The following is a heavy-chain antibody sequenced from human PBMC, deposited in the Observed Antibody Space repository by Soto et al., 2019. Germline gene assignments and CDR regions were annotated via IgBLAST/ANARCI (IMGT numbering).Heavy chain of an antibody. Sequence: EVQLVESGGGLVKPGGSLGLSCAASGFTFSSYSMNWVRQAPGRGLEWVSSISSSSSYIYYADSGKGRFTISRDNAKNSLYLQMNSLRAEDTAVYYCAREIRFLGFDYWGQGTLVTVSS. D-gene: IGHD3-3*01. CDR3: AREIRFLGFDY. CDR1: GFTFSSYS. CDR2: ISSSSSYI. J-gene: IGHJ4*02. V-gene: IGHV3-21*01.